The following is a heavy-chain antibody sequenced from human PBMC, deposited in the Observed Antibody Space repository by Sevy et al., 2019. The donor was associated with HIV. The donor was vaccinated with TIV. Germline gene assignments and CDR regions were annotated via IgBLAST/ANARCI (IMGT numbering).Heavy chain of an antibody. CDR3: ARSPPIVVVPGAPSWFDP. J-gene: IGHJ5*02. CDR2: INHSGST. D-gene: IGHD2-2*01. CDR1: GGSFSGYY. V-gene: IGHV4-34*01. Sequence: SETLSLTCAVHGGSFSGYYWNWIRQPPGKGLEWTGEINHSGSTNYNPSLKSRVTISVDTSKNQFSLKLSSVTAADTAVYYCARSPPIVVVPGAPSWFDPWGQGTLVTVSS.